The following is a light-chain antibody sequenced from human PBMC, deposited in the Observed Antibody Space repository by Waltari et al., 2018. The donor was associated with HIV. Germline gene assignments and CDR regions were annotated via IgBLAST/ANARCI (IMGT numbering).Light chain of an antibody. V-gene: IGKV3-11*01. CDR1: QSISGA. CDR2: DAS. Sequence: EVPLTQSPATLSLSPGASATLSCRASQSISGAVAWYQQKPGQAPRLLIYDASRRYTGIPVRFRGSGSGTDFTLTISSLEPEDFAIYYCQQGSGWPPAFSFGGGTRVDIK. J-gene: IGKJ4*01. CDR3: QQGSGWPPAFS.